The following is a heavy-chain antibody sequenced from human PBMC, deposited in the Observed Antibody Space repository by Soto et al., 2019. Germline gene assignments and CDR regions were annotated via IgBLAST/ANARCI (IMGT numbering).Heavy chain of an antibody. J-gene: IGHJ3*02. CDR1: GGSISSYY. Sequence: SETLSLTCPVSGGSISSYYWSWIRQPPGKGLEWIGYIYYSGSTNYNPSLKSRVTISVDTSKNQFSLKLSSVTAADTAVYYCAREYRKGVSSWADAFDIWGQGTMVTVSS. CDR3: AREYRKGVSSWADAFDI. CDR2: IYYSGST. V-gene: IGHV4-59*01. D-gene: IGHD6-13*01.